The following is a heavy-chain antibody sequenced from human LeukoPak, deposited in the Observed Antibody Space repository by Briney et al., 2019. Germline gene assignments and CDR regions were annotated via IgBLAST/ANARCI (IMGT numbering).Heavy chain of an antibody. J-gene: IGHJ6*03. CDR1: GGSISSSSYY. Sequence: SETLSLTCTVSGGSISSSSYYWGWIRQPPGKGLEWIGSIYYSGSTYYNPSLKSRVTISVDTSKNPFSLKLSSVTAADAAVYYCARGVTVTGGGYYYYYMDVWGKGTTVTISS. CDR3: ARGVTVTGGGYYYYYMDV. CDR2: IYYSGST. V-gene: IGHV4-39*01. D-gene: IGHD4-17*01.